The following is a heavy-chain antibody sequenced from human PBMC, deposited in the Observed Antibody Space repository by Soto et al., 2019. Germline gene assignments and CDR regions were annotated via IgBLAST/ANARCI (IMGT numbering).Heavy chain of an antibody. Sequence: QVQLVESGGGVVQPGRSLRLSCAASGFTFSSYAMHWVRQAPGKGLEWVAVISYDGSNKYYADSVKGRFTISRDNSKNTLYLQMNSLRAEDTAVYYCARDPGLSETYYDFWSGISDYWGQGTLVTVSS. CDR2: ISYDGSNK. CDR1: GFTFSSYA. CDR3: ARDPGLSETYYDFWSGISDY. D-gene: IGHD3-3*01. J-gene: IGHJ4*02. V-gene: IGHV3-30-3*01.